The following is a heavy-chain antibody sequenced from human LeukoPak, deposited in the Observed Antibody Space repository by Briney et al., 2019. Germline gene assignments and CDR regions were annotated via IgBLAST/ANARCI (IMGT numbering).Heavy chain of an antibody. CDR1: GGSISGFY. V-gene: IGHV4-4*07. J-gene: IGHJ4*02. Sequence: PSETLSLTCTVSGGSISGFYWTWIRQPAGKGLEWIGRIYSSGNTNYNRSLKSRVTISVDTSKNQFSLKLSSVTAADTAVYYCARGARAGYNLEPFDYWGQGTLVTVSS. D-gene: IGHD5-24*01. CDR3: ARGARAGYNLEPFDY. CDR2: IYSSGNT.